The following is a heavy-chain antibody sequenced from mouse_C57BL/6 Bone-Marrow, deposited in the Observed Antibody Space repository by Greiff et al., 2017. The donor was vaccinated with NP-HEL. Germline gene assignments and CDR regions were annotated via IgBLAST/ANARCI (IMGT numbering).Heavy chain of an antibody. V-gene: IGHV5-6*01. D-gene: IGHD1-1*01. CDR3: ARHYYGSHY. Sequence: EVQVVESGGDLVKPGGSLKLSCAASGFTFSSYGMSWVRQTPDKRLEWVATISSGGSYTYYPDSVKGRFTISRDNAKNTLYLQMSSLKSEDTAMYYCARHYYGSHYWGQGTTLTVSS. CDR2: ISSGGSYT. CDR1: GFTFSSYG. J-gene: IGHJ2*01.